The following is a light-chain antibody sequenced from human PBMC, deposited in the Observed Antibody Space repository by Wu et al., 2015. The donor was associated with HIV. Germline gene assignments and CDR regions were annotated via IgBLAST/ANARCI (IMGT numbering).Light chain of an antibody. CDR1: ESVGGD. CDR2: GAV. Sequence: VVMTQSPATLSVSPGERATLACRASESVGGDVAWYQQKPGQAPRLLIYGAVTRPTGIPARFRGSGSGTEFTLTFTSMESEDSAVYFCQQYNHWPLTFGAGTKVEI. J-gene: IGKJ4*01. CDR3: QQYNHWPLT. V-gene: IGKV3-15*01.